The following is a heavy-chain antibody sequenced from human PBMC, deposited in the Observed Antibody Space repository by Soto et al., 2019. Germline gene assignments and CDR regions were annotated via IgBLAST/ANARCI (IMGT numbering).Heavy chain of an antibody. CDR3: ARAVPGALYPFGP. J-gene: IGHJ5*02. D-gene: IGHD2-8*01. CDR2: IYYSGST. V-gene: IGHV4-31*03. CDR1: GGSISSGGYY. Sequence: SETLSLTCTVSGGSISSGGYYWSWIRQHPGKGLEWIGYIYYSGSTYYNPSLKSRVTISVDTSKNQFSLKLSSVTAADTAVYYCARAVPGALYPFGPWGQGTLVTVSS.